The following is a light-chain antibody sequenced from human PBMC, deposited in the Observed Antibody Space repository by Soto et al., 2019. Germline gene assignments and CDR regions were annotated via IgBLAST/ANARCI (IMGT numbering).Light chain of an antibody. CDR2: DAS. J-gene: IGKJ3*01. CDR1: QSVSRN. Sequence: ETVMTQSPATLSVSPGERPTLSCRASQSVSRNLAWYQQKPGQAPRLLIYDASTRATGIPARFSGSGSGTEFTLTISSLQSEDFAVYYCQQYNTCPLTFGPGTKVDIK. V-gene: IGKV3-15*01. CDR3: QQYNTCPLT.